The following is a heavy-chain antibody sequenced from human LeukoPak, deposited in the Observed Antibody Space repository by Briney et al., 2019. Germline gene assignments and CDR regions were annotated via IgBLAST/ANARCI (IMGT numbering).Heavy chain of an antibody. V-gene: IGHV3-30*02. CDR2: IRYDGSNK. CDR3: ANTPEGATIIFDY. CDR1: GFTFSSYG. D-gene: IGHD5-12*01. Sequence: GGSLRLSCAASGFTFSSYGMHWVRQAPGKGLEWVAFIRYDGSNKYYADSVKGRFTISRDNSKNTLYLQMNSLRAEDTAVYYCANTPEGATIIFDYWGQGTLVTVSS. J-gene: IGHJ4*02.